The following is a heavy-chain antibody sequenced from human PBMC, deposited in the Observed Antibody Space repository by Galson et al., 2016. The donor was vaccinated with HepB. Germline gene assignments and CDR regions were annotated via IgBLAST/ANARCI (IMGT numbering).Heavy chain of an antibody. CDR1: GFSFSSFT. V-gene: IGHV3-30*04. D-gene: IGHD2-21*02. CDR3: ARARVVTGIYDAFNV. Sequence: SLRLSCAASGFSFSSFTMHWARRAPGTGLEWLALVSPDGDKGYYADSVRGRLIISRDNSRNTVHLHISSLRPDDTATYFCARARVVTGIYDAFNVWGQGTVVTVSS. CDR2: VSPDGDKG. J-gene: IGHJ3*01.